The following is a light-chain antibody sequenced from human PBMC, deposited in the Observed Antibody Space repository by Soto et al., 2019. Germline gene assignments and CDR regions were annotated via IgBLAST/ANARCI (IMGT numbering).Light chain of an antibody. CDR3: LLSYSGARV. Sequence: QAVVTQDPSLTVSPGGTVTLTCGSSTGAVTSGHYPYWFQQKPGKAPRTLIYETTNKHSWTPARFSGSLLGGKAALTLSGAQHEEEAEYYCLLSYSGARVFGGGTKLTVL. J-gene: IGLJ2*01. CDR1: TGAVTSGHY. CDR2: ETT. V-gene: IGLV7-46*01.